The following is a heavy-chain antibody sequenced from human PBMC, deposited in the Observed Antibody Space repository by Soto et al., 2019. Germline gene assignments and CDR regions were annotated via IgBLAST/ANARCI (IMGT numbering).Heavy chain of an antibody. J-gene: IGHJ4*02. D-gene: IGHD3-3*01. CDR2: IRQDEREK. Sequence: EVQLVESGGGLVQPGGSLRLSCAASGFTFSNYWMTWVRQAPGKGLEWVANIRQDEREKYYVDSVRGRFTIARDNAKNSVFLLMDSLRVEDTAVYYCARALSGPARFDYWGQGTLVTVSS. CDR1: GFTFSNYW. CDR3: ARALSGPARFDY. V-gene: IGHV3-7*01.